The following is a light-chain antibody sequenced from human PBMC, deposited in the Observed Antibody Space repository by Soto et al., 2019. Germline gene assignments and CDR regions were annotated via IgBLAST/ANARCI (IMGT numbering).Light chain of an antibody. CDR3: QQYKTPWT. J-gene: IGKJ1*01. CDR1: QSISRW. Sequence: DIKMTQSPSSLSASVGDRVTITCRASQSISRWLAWYQQKPGKAPNLLIYDGSSLDYGVPSRFSGGGSGTEFTLTISSLQPDDFATYYCQQYKTPWTFGQGTKVDIK. CDR2: DGS. V-gene: IGKV1-5*01.